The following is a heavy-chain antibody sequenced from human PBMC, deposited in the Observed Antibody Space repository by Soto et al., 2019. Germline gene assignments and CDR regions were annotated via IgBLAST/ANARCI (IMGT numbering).Heavy chain of an antibody. J-gene: IGHJ5*02. CDR2: ISAYNGNT. D-gene: IGHD3-22*01. CDR3: ARDLKTYYYDSSGYLGYWFDH. V-gene: IGHV1-18*04. Sequence: QVQLVQSGAEVKKPGASVKVSCKASGYTFTSYGISWVRQAPGQGLEWMGWISAYNGNTNYAQKLQGRVTMTTDTSTSTSYMELRSLRSDDTAVYYCARDLKTYYYDSSGYLGYWFDHWGQGTLVTVSS. CDR1: GYTFTSYG.